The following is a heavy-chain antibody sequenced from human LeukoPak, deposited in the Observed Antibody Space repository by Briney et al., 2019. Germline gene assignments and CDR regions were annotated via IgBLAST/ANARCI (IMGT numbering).Heavy chain of an antibody. CDR2: ISYDGSNK. CDR1: GFTFSSYA. J-gene: IGHJ4*02. D-gene: IGHD6-6*01. CDR3: AREAARVTLDY. V-gene: IGHV3-30-3*01. Sequence: GGSLRLSCAASGFTFSSYAMHWVRQAPGKGLEWVAVISYDGSNKYYADSVKGRFTISRDNSKNTLYLQMNSLRAEDTAVYYCAREAARVTLDYWGQGTLVTVSS.